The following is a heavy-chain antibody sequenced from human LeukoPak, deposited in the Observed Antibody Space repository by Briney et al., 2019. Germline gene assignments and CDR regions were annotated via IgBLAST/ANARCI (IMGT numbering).Heavy chain of an antibody. Sequence: GSLRLSCAASGFTFSNAWMSWVRQAPGKGLEWVGPIKSKTDGGTTDYAAPVKGRFTISRDDSKNTLYLQMNSLKTEDTAVYYCTTRPINYYDSSGYYFDYWGQGTLVTVSS. CDR3: TTRPINYYDSSGYYFDY. V-gene: IGHV3-15*01. CDR2: IKSKTDGGTT. D-gene: IGHD3-22*01. J-gene: IGHJ4*02. CDR1: GFTFSNAW.